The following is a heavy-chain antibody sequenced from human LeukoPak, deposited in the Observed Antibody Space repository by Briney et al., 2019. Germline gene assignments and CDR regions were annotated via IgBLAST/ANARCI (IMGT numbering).Heavy chain of an antibody. Sequence: SETLSLTCTVSGGSINSYYWSWIRQPAGKGLEWIGRIYTSGSTNYNPSLKSRVTMSVDTSKNQFSLKLSSVTAADTAVYYCARSGTAMVRGYFDYWAREPWSPSPQ. CDR2: IYTSGST. CDR3: ARSGTAMVRGYFDY. CDR1: GGSINSYY. V-gene: IGHV4-4*07. D-gene: IGHD5-18*01. J-gene: IGHJ4*02.